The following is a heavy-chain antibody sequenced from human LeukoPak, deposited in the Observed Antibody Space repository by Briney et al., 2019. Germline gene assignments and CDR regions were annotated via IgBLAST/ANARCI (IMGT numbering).Heavy chain of an antibody. Sequence: GASVKVSCKASGYTFTSYGISWVRQATGQGLEWMGWISAYNGNTNYAQKLQGRVTMTTDTSTSTAYMELRSLRSDDTAVYYCARAPYYYYYYYMDVWGKGTTVTISS. CDR3: ARAPYYYYYYYMDV. V-gene: IGHV1-18*01. J-gene: IGHJ6*03. CDR2: ISAYNGNT. CDR1: GYTFTSYG.